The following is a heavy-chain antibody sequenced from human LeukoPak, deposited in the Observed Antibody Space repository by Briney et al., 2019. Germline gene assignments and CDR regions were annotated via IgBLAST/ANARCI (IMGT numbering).Heavy chain of an antibody. J-gene: IGHJ6*02. D-gene: IGHD6-13*01. CDR1: GGSISSYY. Sequence: PSETLSLTCTVSGGSISSYYWSWIRQPPGKGLEWIGYIYYSGSTNYNPSLKSRVTISVDTSKNQFSLKLSSVTAADTAVYYCARGPFYIAAAGRYGMDVWGQGTTVTVSS. CDR3: ARGPFYIAAAGRYGMDV. V-gene: IGHV4-59*12. CDR2: IYYSGST.